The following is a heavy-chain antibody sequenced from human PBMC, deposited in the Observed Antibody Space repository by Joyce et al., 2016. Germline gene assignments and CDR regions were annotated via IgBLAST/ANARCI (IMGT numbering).Heavy chain of an antibody. V-gene: IGHV3-21*02. CDR3: ARGGIVYDYSMDL. Sequence: EVQVVESWGGLVKPGGCRRISCAASGFTFSTSGMSWFGRAPGNGLEWVSAISNGSPYIFYADPVKGRFTVSRDNAKKSLYLQMNSLRAEDTAVFFCARGGIVYDYSMDLWGQGTTVTVSS. J-gene: IGHJ6*02. CDR1: GFTFSTSG. D-gene: IGHD3-22*01. CDR2: ISNGSPYI.